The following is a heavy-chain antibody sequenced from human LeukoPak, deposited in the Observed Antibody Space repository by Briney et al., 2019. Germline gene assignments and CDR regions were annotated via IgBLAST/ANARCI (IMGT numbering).Heavy chain of an antibody. V-gene: IGHV4-61*05. CDR2: IYDSGST. Sequence: SETLSLTCTVSGGSISSSSYYWGWIRQPPGKGLEWIGYIYDSGSTNYNPSLKSRVTISVDTSKNQFSLKMTSVTAADTAFYFCARSEINDYMNYWGQGMPVTVSS. D-gene: IGHD4-11*01. CDR3: ARSEINDYMNY. J-gene: IGHJ4*02. CDR1: GGSISSSSYY.